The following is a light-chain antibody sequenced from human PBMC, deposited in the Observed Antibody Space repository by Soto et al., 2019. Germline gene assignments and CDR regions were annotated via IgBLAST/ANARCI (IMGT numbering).Light chain of an antibody. J-gene: IGKJ4*01. Sequence: EIVMTQSPATLSVSPGERATLSCRASQSVSINLAWYQQKPGQAPRLLIYGASTRATGIPARFSGSGSGTEFTLTISSLQSEDFAVYYCQQYNNWPPLTFGGGTKVKIK. CDR3: QQYNNWPPLT. CDR2: GAS. V-gene: IGKV3D-15*01. CDR1: QSVSIN.